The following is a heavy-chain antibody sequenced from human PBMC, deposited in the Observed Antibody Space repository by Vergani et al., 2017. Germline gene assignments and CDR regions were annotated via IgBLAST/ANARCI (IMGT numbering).Heavy chain of an antibody. CDR1: GFISSSYW. J-gene: IGHJ6*02. CDR2: VNQEGSEK. D-gene: IGHD3-10*01. Sequence: EGQLVESGGDWAQRGGSLRLSCAASGFISSSYWMSWVRQAPGKGLEGVDNVNQEGSEKYYVDSVRGRFTISRDNAKNSIYLQMNSLRAEDTAVYFCVRVPLIRRGSGNYGINNYHGMDVWGQGTTVIVSS. CDR3: VRVPLIRRGSGNYGINNYHGMDV. V-gene: IGHV3-7*01.